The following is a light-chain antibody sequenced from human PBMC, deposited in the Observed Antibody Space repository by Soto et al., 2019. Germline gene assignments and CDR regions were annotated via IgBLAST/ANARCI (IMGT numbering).Light chain of an antibody. CDR3: QQYEHLPT. J-gene: IGKJ5*01. Sequence: DIQMTQSPSSLSASVGARVTITCQARQNINNYLNWYQQKPGRAPKLLIYDASNLEAGVPSRFRGRGSGTDVTFTISRLQPEDIATDYCQQYEHLPTFGQGTRLEIK. CDR2: DAS. CDR1: QNINNY. V-gene: IGKV1-33*01.